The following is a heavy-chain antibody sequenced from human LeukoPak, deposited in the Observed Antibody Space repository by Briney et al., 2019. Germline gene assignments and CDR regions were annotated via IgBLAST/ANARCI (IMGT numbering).Heavy chain of an antibody. D-gene: IGHD1-7*01. Sequence: SETLSLTCTVSGGSISSYYWSWIRQPPGKGLEWIGYISYSGSTNYNPSLKSRVSISVETSKNQFSLKLSSVTARDTAVFYRGGGNWNYASFWFDPWGQGTLVTVFS. CDR2: ISYSGST. CDR1: GGSISSYY. J-gene: IGHJ5*02. V-gene: IGHV4-59*01. CDR3: GGGNWNYASFWFDP.